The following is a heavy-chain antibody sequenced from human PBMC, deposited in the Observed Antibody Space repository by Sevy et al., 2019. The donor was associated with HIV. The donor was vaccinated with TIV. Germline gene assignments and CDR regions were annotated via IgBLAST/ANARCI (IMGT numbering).Heavy chain of an antibody. CDR3: ARQYYDFWSGYWGKYPSTYCMDV. J-gene: IGHJ6*02. Sequence: SETLSLTCTVSGGSISSSSYYWGWIRQPPGKGLEWIGSIYYSGSTYYNPSLKSRVTISVDTSKNQFSLKLSSVTAADTAVYYCARQYYDFWSGYWGKYPSTYCMDVWGQGTTVTVSS. CDR1: GGSISSSSYY. D-gene: IGHD3-3*01. CDR2: IYYSGST. V-gene: IGHV4-39*01.